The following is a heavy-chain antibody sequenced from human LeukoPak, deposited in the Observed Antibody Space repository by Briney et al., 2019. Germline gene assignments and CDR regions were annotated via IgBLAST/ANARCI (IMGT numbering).Heavy chain of an antibody. CDR2: IWYGGSNK. J-gene: IGHJ4*02. CDR3: AKEGWLQLRGALDY. D-gene: IGHD5-24*01. CDR1: GFTFSSYG. V-gene: IGHV3-30*02. Sequence: GGSLRLSCAASGFTFSSYGMHWVRQAPGKGLEWVAVIWYGGSNKYYADSVKGRFTISRDNSKNTLYLQMNSLRAEDTAVYYCAKEGWLQLRGALDYWGQGTLVTVSS.